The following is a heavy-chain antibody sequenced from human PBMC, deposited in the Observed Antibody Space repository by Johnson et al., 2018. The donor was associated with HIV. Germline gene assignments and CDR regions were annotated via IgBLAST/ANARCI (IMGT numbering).Heavy chain of an antibody. CDR1: GFTFSTYA. D-gene: IGHD2-2*01. CDR3: ARDRYCSSTSCPDAFDI. J-gene: IGHJ3*02. Sequence: VQLVESGGGVVQPGGSLRLSCAASGFTFSTYAMDWVRQAPGKGLEWVSGINWNGGSTGYADSVKGRFTISRDNAKNSLYLQMNSLRAEDTALYYCARDRYCSSTSCPDAFDIWGQGTMVTVSS. V-gene: IGHV3-20*04. CDR2: INWNGGST.